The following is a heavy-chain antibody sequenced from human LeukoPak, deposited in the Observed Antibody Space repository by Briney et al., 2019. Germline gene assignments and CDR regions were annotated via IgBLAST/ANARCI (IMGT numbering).Heavy chain of an antibody. J-gene: IGHJ4*02. D-gene: IGHD3-22*01. CDR2: VKQDGSEK. V-gene: IGHV3-7*04. Sequence: QPGGSLRLSCAVSGFTFSRFWMSWVRQAPGKGLEWVANVKQDGSEKYYVDSVKGRFTISRDNAKNSLFLQMNSLRAEETAVYYCARGEYYYDGGYWGQGTLATVSS. CDR1: GFTFSRFW. CDR3: ARGEYYYDGGY.